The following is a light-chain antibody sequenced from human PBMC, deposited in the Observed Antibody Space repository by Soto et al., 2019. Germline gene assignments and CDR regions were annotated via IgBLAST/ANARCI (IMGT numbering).Light chain of an antibody. CDR1: QNIDSY. V-gene: IGKV1-39*01. Sequence: DIQMTQSPLSLSASVGDRVTITCRASQNIDSYVSWYQHRPGKAPQLLILAASTLHTGDPSRFSGSGAGTDFTLTINGLDPEDSATYCCQQHYLTVWTFGQGTKVEI. J-gene: IGKJ1*01. CDR3: QQHYLTVWT. CDR2: AAS.